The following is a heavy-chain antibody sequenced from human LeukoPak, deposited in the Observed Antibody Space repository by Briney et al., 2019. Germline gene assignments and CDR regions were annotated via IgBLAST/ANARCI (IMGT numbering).Heavy chain of an antibody. D-gene: IGHD6-13*01. Sequence: ASVKVSCKASGYTFTSYDINWVRQATGQELEWMGWMNPNSGNTGYAQKFQGRVTMTRNTSISTAYMELSSLRSEDTAVYYCARFPGIAAAGKKVYYYYGMDVWGQGTTVTVSS. V-gene: IGHV1-8*01. CDR3: ARFPGIAAAGKKVYYYYGMDV. CDR1: GYTFTSYD. J-gene: IGHJ6*02. CDR2: MNPNSGNT.